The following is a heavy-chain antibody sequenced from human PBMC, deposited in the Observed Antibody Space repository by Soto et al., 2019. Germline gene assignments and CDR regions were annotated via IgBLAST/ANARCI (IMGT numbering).Heavy chain of an antibody. J-gene: IGHJ5*01. Sequence: QVQLVESGGGVVQPGTSLRLTCVDSGFTFSRDGMHWVRQAPGKGLEWVALVSYDGSKKYYVDSVKGRFTISRDNSENTLYLQMNSLRAEDTAVYYCARWVGGSMSDNSGKYDSWGQGTLVTVSS. D-gene: IGHD3-22*01. CDR1: GFTFSRDG. CDR2: VSYDGSKK. V-gene: IGHV3-30*03. CDR3: ARWVGGSMSDNSGKYDS.